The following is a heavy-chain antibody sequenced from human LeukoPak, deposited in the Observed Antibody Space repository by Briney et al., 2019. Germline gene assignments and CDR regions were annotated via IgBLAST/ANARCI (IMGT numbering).Heavy chain of an antibody. D-gene: IGHD2-15*01. CDR3: ARTVGYCSGGSCYANDAFDI. CDR2: ISSSGSTI. Sequence: GGTLRLSCAASGFTFSSYEMNWVRQAPGKGLEWVSYISSSGSTIYYADSVKGRFTISRDNAKNSLYLQMNSLRAEDTAVYYCARTVGYCSGGSCYANDAFDIWGQGTMVTVSS. CDR1: GFTFSSYE. V-gene: IGHV3-48*03. J-gene: IGHJ3*02.